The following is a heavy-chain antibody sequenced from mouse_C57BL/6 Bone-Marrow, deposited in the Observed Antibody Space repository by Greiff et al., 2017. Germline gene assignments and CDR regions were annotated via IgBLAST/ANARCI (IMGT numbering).Heavy chain of an antibody. CDR1: GYTFTDYE. Sequence: VQLQPSGAALVRPGASVTLSCKASGYTFTDYEMHWVKQTPVHGLEWIGAIDPETGGTAYNQKFKGKAILTADKSSSTAYMELRSLTSEDSAVYYCTRRRGVYYGSSYYAMDYWGQGTSVTVSS. D-gene: IGHD1-1*01. V-gene: IGHV1-15*01. J-gene: IGHJ4*01. CDR3: TRRRGVYYGSSYYAMDY. CDR2: IDPETGGT.